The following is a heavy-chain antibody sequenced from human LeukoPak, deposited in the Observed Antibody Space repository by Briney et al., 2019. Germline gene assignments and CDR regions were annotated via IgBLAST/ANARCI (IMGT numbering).Heavy chain of an antibody. CDR3: ARGEGLGSSGFYCYYGMDV. V-gene: IGHV3-13*04. Sequence: PGGSQTLLCAASGFPFSSYDVHWVRQATGKGLEWVSAIGTAGDTYYPGSVKGRFTISRENAKNSLYLQMNSLRAGDTAVYYCARGEGLGSSGFYCYYGMDVWAQGTTVTVSS. CDR2: IGTAGDT. CDR1: GFPFSSYD. J-gene: IGHJ6*02. D-gene: IGHD6-13*01.